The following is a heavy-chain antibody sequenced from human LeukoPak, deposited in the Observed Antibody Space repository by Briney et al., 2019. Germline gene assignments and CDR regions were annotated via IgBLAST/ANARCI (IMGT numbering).Heavy chain of an antibody. CDR3: ARTPYSSGWHNFDY. CDR1: GFTFSSYS. CDR2: ISSSSYI. Sequence: GGSLRLSCAASGFTFSSYSMNWVRQAPGKGLEWVSSISSSSYIYYADSVKGRFTISRDNAKNSLYLQMSSLRAEDTAVYYCARTPYSSGWHNFDYWGQGTLVTVSS. D-gene: IGHD6-19*01. J-gene: IGHJ4*02. V-gene: IGHV3-21*01.